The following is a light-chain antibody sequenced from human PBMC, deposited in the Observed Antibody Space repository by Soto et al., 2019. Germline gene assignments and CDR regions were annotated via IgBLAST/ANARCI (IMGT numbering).Light chain of an antibody. Sequence: DIVMTQSPDSLAVSLGERATINCKSSQSVLYSSNHKNYLAWYQQKPGQPPKLLIYWASTRESGVPDRFSGSGSGTDFTLTISSLQAEDVAVYDCQQYYSTPPYTFGKGTKLEI. CDR2: WAS. CDR1: QSVLYSSNHKNY. J-gene: IGKJ2*01. CDR3: QQYYSTPPYT. V-gene: IGKV4-1*01.